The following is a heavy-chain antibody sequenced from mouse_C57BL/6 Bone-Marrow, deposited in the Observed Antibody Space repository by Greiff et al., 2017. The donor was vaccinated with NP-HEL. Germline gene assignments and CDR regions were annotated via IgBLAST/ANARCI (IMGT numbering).Heavy chain of an antibody. CDR2: IDPSDSYT. D-gene: IGHD2-5*01. V-gene: IGHV1-69*01. CDR3: AISYYSNYVAY. Sequence: VQLQQSGAELVMPGASVKLSCKASGYTFTSYWMHWVKQRPGQGLEWIGEIDPSDSYTNYNQKFKGKSTLTVDKSSSTAYMQLSSLTSEDSAVYYCAISYYSNYVAYWGQGTLVTVSA. CDR1: GYTFTSYW. J-gene: IGHJ3*01.